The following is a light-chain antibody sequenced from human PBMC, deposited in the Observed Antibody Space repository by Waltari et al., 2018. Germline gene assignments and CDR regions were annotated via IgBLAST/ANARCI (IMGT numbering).Light chain of an antibody. J-gene: IGKJ2*01. V-gene: IGKV4-1*01. Sequence: EIVMSQSPDSLAVSLGERATINCRSSQTILYRSNNKNYLAWYRQKPGQAPELLIYWASTRQSGVPDRFSGSGSGTDFTLTISSLQAEDVAVYYCQQFYTTPYNFGQGTKLEIK. CDR2: WAS. CDR3: QQFYTTPYN. CDR1: QTILYRSNNKNY.